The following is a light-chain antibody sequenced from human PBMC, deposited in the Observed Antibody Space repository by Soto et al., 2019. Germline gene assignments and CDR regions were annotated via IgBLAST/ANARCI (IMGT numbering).Light chain of an antibody. V-gene: IGLV2-23*02. CDR2: EVS. CDR1: RSDVGGYNL. J-gene: IGLJ2*01. Sequence: QSVLTQPASVSGSPGQLITMSCTGSRSDVGGYNLVSWYQQHPGKAPKLMIYEVSKRPSGVSNRFSGSKSGNTASLTISGLQAEDEADYYCSSYAGSSTFVVFGGGTKLTVL. CDR3: SSYAGSSTFVV.